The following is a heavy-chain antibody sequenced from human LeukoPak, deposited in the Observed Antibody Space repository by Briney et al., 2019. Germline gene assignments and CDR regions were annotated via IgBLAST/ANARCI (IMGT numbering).Heavy chain of an antibody. Sequence: SETLSLTCSVSGGSISSGNYHWSWIRQPAGKGLEWIGRIYSSGTTNYNPSFKSRATISEDTSKNQFSLKLTSVTAADTAVYYCTRDLTQYYDVWSGSHGFDLWGQGTMVIVSS. J-gene: IGHJ3*01. D-gene: IGHD3-3*01. V-gene: IGHV4-61*02. CDR3: TRDLTQYYDVWSGSHGFDL. CDR2: IYSSGTT. CDR1: GGSISSGNYH.